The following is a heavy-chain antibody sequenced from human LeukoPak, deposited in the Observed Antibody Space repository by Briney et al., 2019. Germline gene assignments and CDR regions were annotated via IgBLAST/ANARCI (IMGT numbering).Heavy chain of an antibody. V-gene: IGHV4-39*07. CDR2: IYYSGST. Sequence: SETLSLTCTASGGSISSSSYYWGWIRQPPGKGLEWLGSIYYSGSTYYNPSLKSRVTISVDTSKNQFSLKLSSVTAADTAVYYCARVSLDTKMDYWGQGTLVTVSS. D-gene: IGHD1-1*01. J-gene: IGHJ4*02. CDR3: ARVSLDTKMDY. CDR1: GGSISSSSYY.